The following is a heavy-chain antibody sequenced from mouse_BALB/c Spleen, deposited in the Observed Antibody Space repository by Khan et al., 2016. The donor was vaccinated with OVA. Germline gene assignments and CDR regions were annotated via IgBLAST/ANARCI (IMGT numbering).Heavy chain of an antibody. D-gene: IGHD1-1*01. CDR2: ISSGDSYT. J-gene: IGHJ1*01. Sequence: EVELVESGEDLVKPGGSLKLSCAASGFTFSGYALSWVRQTPEKRLEWVATISSGDSYTYYPDSVKGRFTISRDNAKNTLYLQMSSLRSEDTAMYYCARPPITTIVATSYWFFDVWGAGTTVTVSS. CDR3: ARPPITTIVATSYWFFDV. CDR1: GFTFSGYA. V-gene: IGHV5-9-3*01.